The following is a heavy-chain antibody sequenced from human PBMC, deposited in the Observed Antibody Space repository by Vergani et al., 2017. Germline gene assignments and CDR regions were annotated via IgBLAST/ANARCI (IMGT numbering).Heavy chain of an antibody. CDR3: VRDRGLCAGGRCYTEAWDY. D-gene: IGHD2-2*02. V-gene: IGHV1-46*04. Sequence: QVQLVQSGAEVKKPGASVKVSCKASGYTFTSYYMHWVRQAPGQGLEWMVGISFDGTNEYYPDLVKGRFTISRDIAKNTLYLQVRSLRLEDTGVYHCVRDRGLCAGGRCYTEAWDYWGQGTPVTVSS. CDR2: ISFDGTNE. J-gene: IGHJ4*02. CDR1: GYTFTSYY.